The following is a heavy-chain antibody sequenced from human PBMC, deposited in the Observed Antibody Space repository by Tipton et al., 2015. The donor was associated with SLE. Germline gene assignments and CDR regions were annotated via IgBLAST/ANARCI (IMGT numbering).Heavy chain of an antibody. D-gene: IGHD2-15*01. CDR2: ISWDGGST. J-gene: IGHJ5*02. Sequence: LEWVSLISWDGGSTYYADSVKGRFTISRDNSKNTLYLQMNSLRAEDTAVYYCARDPGGGYCSGGSCTINWFDPWGQGTLVTVSS. CDR3: ARDPGGGYCSGGSCTINWFDP. V-gene: IGHV3-NL1*01.